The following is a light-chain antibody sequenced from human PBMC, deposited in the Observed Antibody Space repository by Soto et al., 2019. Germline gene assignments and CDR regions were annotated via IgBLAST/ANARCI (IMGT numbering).Light chain of an antibody. Sequence: EIVLTQSPGTLSLSPGERATLSCRASQSVSSSYLAWYQQKPGQAPRLLICGASSRATGIPDRFSGSGSGTDFTLTISRLEPEDFAVYYCQQYGSSPQTFGQGTKLEIK. J-gene: IGKJ2*01. V-gene: IGKV3-20*01. CDR2: GAS. CDR1: QSVSSSY. CDR3: QQYGSSPQT.